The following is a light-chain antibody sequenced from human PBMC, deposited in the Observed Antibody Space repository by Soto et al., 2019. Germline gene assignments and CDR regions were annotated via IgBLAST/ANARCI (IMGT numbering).Light chain of an antibody. Sequence: DIQLTQSPSTLSASVGDRVTITCRASQSIGSWLAWYQQTPGQAPKLLIYTASHLHSGVPSRFSGSGFGTEFTLTISSLQPDDFATYYCQRCDIFPYTFGQGTKVEIK. CDR2: TAS. V-gene: IGKV1-5*03. CDR3: QRCDIFPYT. J-gene: IGKJ2*01. CDR1: QSIGSW.